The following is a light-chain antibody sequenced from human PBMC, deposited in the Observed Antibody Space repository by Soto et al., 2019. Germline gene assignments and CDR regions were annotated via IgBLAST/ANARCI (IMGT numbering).Light chain of an antibody. Sequence: EIVLTQSPGTLSLSPGEIATLSCRASQSVSSSYLAWYQQKPGQAPRLLIYGASSRATGIPDRFSGSGSGTEFTLTISSLQSEDFAVYYCQQYNNWPYTLGQGTKVDI. V-gene: IGKV3-20*01. CDR2: GAS. CDR1: QSVSSSY. CDR3: QQYNNWPYT. J-gene: IGKJ2*01.